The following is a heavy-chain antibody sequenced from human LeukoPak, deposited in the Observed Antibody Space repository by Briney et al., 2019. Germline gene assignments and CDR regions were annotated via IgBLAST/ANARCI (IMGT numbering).Heavy chain of an antibody. CDR3: ARYQGGGWDV. CDR2: IKQDGSEK. D-gene: IGHD6-25*01. V-gene: IGHV3-7*01. CDR1: GFTFSTYW. Sequence: GRSLRLSCAASGFTFSTYWMSWFRQAPGKGLEWVANIKQDGSEKYYVDSVKGRFTISRDNAKNSLYLQMNSLRAEDTAVYYCARYQGGGWDVWGQGTTVTVSS. J-gene: IGHJ6*02.